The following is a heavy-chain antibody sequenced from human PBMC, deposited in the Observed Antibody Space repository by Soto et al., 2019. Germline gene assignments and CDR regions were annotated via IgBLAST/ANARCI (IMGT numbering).Heavy chain of an antibody. D-gene: IGHD3-10*01. CDR3: AKFREYYQGSGSRTYYFYGMDV. CDR2: ISSSGSSI. J-gene: IGHJ6*02. V-gene: IGHV3-48*03. CDR1: RFTFSSYE. Sequence: EVQLVESGGGLVQPGGSLRLSCAASRFTFSSYEMNWVRQAPGKGLEWVSYISSSGSSIYYADSVKGRFTISRDNAKNSLYLQMSSLRAEDTAVYYCAKFREYYQGSGSRTYYFYGMDVWGQGTTVTVSS.